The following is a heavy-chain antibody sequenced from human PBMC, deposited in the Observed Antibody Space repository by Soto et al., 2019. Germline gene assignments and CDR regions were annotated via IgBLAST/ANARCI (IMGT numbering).Heavy chain of an antibody. Sequence: GGSLRLSCAASGFTFSSYSMNWVRQAPGKGLEWVSYISRSGSTIYYADSVKGRFTISRNNAKNSLYLQMNSLRAEDTDVYYWARDPYGDYVFGWFDPWGRGTLVTVSS. CDR1: GFTFSSYS. D-gene: IGHD4-17*01. J-gene: IGHJ5*02. CDR3: ARDPYGDYVFGWFDP. CDR2: ISRSGSTI. V-gene: IGHV3-48*01.